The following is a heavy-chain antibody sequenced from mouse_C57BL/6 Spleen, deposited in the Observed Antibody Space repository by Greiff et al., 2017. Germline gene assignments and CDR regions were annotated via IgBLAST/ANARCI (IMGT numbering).Heavy chain of an antibody. CDR2: IDPETGGT. Sequence: QVQLQQSGAELVRPGASVTLSCKASGYTFTDYEMHWVKQTPVHGLEWIGAIDPETGGTAYNQKFKGKAILTADKSSSTAYMELRSLTSEDSAVYYCTKERMKDVCYGYDGGFAYWGQGTLVTVSA. D-gene: IGHD2-2*01. CDR3: TKERMKDVCYGYDGGFAY. J-gene: IGHJ3*01. V-gene: IGHV1-15*01. CDR1: GYTFTDYE.